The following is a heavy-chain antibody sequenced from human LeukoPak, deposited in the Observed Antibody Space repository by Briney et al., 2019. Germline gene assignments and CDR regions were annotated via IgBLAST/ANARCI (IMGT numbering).Heavy chain of an antibody. J-gene: IGHJ3*02. CDR2: IYPGDSDT. D-gene: IGHD3-22*01. Sequence: HGESLKISCKGSGYSFTSYWIGWVRQMPGKGLEWMGIIYPGDSDTRYSPSFQGQVTISADKSISTAYLQWSSLKASDTAMYYCARRGVDSSGYRDAFDIWGQGTMVTVSS. CDR3: ARRGVDSSGYRDAFDI. CDR1: GYSFTSYW. V-gene: IGHV5-51*01.